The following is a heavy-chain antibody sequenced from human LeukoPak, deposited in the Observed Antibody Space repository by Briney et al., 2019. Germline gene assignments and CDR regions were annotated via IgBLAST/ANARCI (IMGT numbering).Heavy chain of an antibody. V-gene: IGHV3-21*01. CDR2: ISSSSSYI. J-gene: IGHJ6*02. CDR3: ARDGGEYYDILTGYYKDYYYGMDV. D-gene: IGHD3-9*01. Sequence: GGSLSLSCAASGFTFSCYIMNWVRKAPGKGLEWVSSISSSSSYIYYADSVKRRFTISRDNAKNSLYLQMNSLRAEDTAVYYCARDGGEYYDILTGYYKDYYYGMDVWGQGTTVTVSS. CDR1: GFTFSCYI.